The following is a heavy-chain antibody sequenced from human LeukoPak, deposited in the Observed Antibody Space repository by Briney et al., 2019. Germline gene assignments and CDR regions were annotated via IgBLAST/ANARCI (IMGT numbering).Heavy chain of an antibody. CDR3: ARGGFGELLFPGFDY. D-gene: IGHD3-10*01. J-gene: IGHJ4*02. CDR2: IIPILGIA. Sequence: AASVKVSCKASGGTFSSYAISWVRQAPGQGLEWMGRIIPILGIANYAQKFQGRVTITTDESTSTAYMELSSLRSEDTAVYYCARGGFGELLFPGFDYWGQGTLVTVSS. V-gene: IGHV1-69*04. CDR1: GGTFSSYA.